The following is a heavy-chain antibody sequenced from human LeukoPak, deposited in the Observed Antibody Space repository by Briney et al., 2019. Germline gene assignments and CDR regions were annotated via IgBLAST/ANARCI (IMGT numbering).Heavy chain of an antibody. CDR3: AKVPYYYDSSGYHPAYYFDF. CDR2: ISGNGGST. V-gene: IGHV3-23*01. J-gene: IGHJ4*02. D-gene: IGHD3-22*01. CDR1: GFTFSSYA. Sequence: QPGGSLRLSCAASGFTFSSYAMSWVRQAPGKGLEWVSAISGNGGSTYYADSVKGRFTISRDNSKNTLYLQMNSLRAEDTAVYYCAKVPYYYDSSGYHPAYYFDFWGQGTLVTVSS.